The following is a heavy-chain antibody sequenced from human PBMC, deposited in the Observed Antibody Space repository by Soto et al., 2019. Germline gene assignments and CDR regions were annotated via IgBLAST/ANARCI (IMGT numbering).Heavy chain of an antibody. V-gene: IGHV3-30-3*01. CDR3: ARGVFYYYGSSGYSPDY. CDR2: ISFDGSKK. J-gene: IGHJ4*02. Sequence: PGGSLRLAREVSGYTARSSVMHGVRQAPGKGLEWVALISFDGSKKNYADSVKGRFTISRDNSKNMMYLQMNSLRPEDTAVYYCARGVFYYYGSSGYSPDYWGQGTLVTVSS. D-gene: IGHD3-22*01. CDR1: GYTARSSV.